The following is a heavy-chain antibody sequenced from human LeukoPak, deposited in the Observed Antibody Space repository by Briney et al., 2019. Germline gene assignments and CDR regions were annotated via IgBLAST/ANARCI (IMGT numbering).Heavy chain of an antibody. V-gene: IGHV4-34*01. Sequence: PSETLSLTRAVSGGSFSGKYWTWIRQPPGKGLEWIGEITYSGSIYYNPSLKSRVTISVDTSKNQFSLKLNSVTAADTAVYYCARDLMTWGQGTLVTVSS. CDR3: ARDLMT. CDR2: ITYSGSI. CDR1: GGSFSGKY. J-gene: IGHJ4*02.